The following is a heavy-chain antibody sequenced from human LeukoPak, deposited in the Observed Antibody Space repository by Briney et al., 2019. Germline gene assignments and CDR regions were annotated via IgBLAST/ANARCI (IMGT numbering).Heavy chain of an antibody. Sequence: GASVKVSCKASGGTFSSYAISWVRQAPGQGLEWMGIINPSGGSTTYAQKFQGRVTMTRDMSTSTVYMELSSLRSEDTAVYYCARGVGVVVTAKGDAFDIWGQGTMVTVSS. D-gene: IGHD2-21*02. CDR3: ARGVGVVVTAKGDAFDI. V-gene: IGHV1-46*01. J-gene: IGHJ3*02. CDR2: INPSGGST. CDR1: GGTFSSYA.